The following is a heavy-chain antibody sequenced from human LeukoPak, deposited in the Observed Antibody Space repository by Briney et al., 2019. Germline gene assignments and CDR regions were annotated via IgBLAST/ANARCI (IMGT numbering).Heavy chain of an antibody. J-gene: IGHJ4*02. CDR2: IYYSGST. Sequence: PSETLSLTCTVSGGSISSGDNYWSWFRHPPGKGLEWFGYIYYSGSTYYNPSLKSRVTISVDTSKNQFSLKLSSVTAADTAVYYCARSGDGDYVVGDFDYWGQGTLVTVSS. D-gene: IGHD2-21*02. CDR1: GGSISSGDNY. CDR3: ARSGDGDYVVGDFDY. V-gene: IGHV4-30-4*01.